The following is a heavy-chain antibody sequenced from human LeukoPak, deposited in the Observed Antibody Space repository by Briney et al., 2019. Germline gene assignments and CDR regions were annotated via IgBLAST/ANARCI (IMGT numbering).Heavy chain of an antibody. CDR2: ISSSGSNR. CDR1: GFTFSSYE. CDR3: ARDLMIVMVEEEGPADY. Sequence: PGGSLRLSCAASGFTFSSYEMNWVRQAPGKGLEWVSYISSSGSNRYYADSVKGRFTISRDNAKNSVYLQMNSLRAEDTAVYYCARDLMIVMVEEEGPADYWGQGTLVTVSS. V-gene: IGHV3-48*03. D-gene: IGHD3-22*01. J-gene: IGHJ4*02.